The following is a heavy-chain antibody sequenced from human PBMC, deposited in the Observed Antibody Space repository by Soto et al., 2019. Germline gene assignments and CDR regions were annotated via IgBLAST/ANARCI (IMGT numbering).Heavy chain of an antibody. CDR1: GGTFSSYA. Sequence: QVQLVQSGAEVKKPGSSVKVSCKASGGTFSSYAISWVRQAPGQGLEWMGGIIPISDTTNYAQKFQGRFTITADESTSTAYMALSSLRSEDTAVYYCARSQGSSTSLEIYYYYYYGMDVWSQGTTVTVSS. D-gene: IGHD2-2*01. J-gene: IGHJ6*02. V-gene: IGHV1-69*01. CDR2: IIPISDTT. CDR3: ARSQGSSTSLEIYYYYYYGMDV.